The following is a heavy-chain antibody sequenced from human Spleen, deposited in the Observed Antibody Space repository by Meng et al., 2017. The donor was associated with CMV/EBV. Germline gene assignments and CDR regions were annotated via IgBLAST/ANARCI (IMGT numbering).Heavy chain of an antibody. J-gene: IGHJ2*01. Sequence: GNVSSYTISWGRQAPGQGLEWMGRIIPILGIANYAQKFQGRVTITADKSTSTAYMELSSLRSEDTAVYYCARDASIAARPLWYFDLWGRGTLVTVSS. CDR3: ARDASIAARPLWYFDL. CDR2: IIPILGIA. V-gene: IGHV1-69*04. CDR1: GNVSSYT. D-gene: IGHD6-6*01.